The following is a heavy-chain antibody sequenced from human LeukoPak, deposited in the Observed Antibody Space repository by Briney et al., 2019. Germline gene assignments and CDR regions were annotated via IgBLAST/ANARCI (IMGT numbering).Heavy chain of an antibody. D-gene: IGHD3-10*01. Sequence: ASVKVSCKASGYTFTSYGISWVRQAPGQGLEWMGWISAYNGNINYAQKLQGGVTMTTDTSTSTAYMELRSLRSDDTAVYYCATDYYGSGSYSSGFDPWGQGTLVTVSS. CDR1: GYTFTSYG. J-gene: IGHJ5*02. CDR2: ISAYNGNI. CDR3: ATDYYGSGSYSSGFDP. V-gene: IGHV1-18*01.